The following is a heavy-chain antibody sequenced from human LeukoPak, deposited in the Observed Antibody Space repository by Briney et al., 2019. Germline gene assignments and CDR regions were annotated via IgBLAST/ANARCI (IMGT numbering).Heavy chain of an antibody. CDR2: IYYSGST. J-gene: IGHJ4*02. CDR3: AASDYGDYGDFDY. CDR1: GGSISSGSYY. D-gene: IGHD4-17*01. Sequence: PSQTLSLTCTVSGGSISSGSYYWSWIRQPAGKGLEWIGYIYYSGSTYYNPSLKSRVTISVDTSKNQFSLKLSSVTAADTAVYYCAASDYGDYGDFDYWGQGTLVTVSS. V-gene: IGHV4-31*03.